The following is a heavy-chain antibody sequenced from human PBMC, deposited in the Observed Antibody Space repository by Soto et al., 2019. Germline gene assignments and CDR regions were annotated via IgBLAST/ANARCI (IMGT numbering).Heavy chain of an antibody. D-gene: IGHD3-10*01. CDR3: ARGSMVRGIWVSDYYYGMDV. V-gene: IGHV3-48*02. J-gene: IGHJ6*02. CDR2: ISSSSSTI. CDR1: GFTFSSYS. Sequence: GSLRLSCAASGFTFSSYSMNWVRQAPGKGLEWVSYISSSSSTIYYADSVKGRFTISRDNAKNSLYLQMNSLRDEDTAVYYCARGSMVRGIWVSDYYYGMDVWGQGTTVTVSS.